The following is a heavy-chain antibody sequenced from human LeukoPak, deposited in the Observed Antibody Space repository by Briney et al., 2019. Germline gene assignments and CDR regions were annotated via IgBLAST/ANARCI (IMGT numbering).Heavy chain of an antibody. J-gene: IGHJ4*02. CDR3: ARGSGETGGYYYVY. D-gene: IGHD3-22*01. Sequence: ASVKVSCKASGYTFTSYGISWVRQAPGQGLEWMGGIIPIFGTANYAQKFQGRVTITADESTRTAYMELRTLRSEDTAIYYCARGSGETGGYYYVYWGRGTPVTVSS. CDR2: IIPIFGTA. CDR1: GYTFTSYG. V-gene: IGHV1-69*13.